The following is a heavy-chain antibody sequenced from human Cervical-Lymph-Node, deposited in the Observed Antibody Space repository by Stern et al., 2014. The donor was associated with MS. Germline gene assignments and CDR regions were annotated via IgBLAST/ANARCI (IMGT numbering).Heavy chain of an antibody. D-gene: IGHD1-1*01. CDR2: ITSSSDYK. Sequence: VQLVESGGGLVQPGGSLRLSCAASGFAFNSYTMNWVRQAPGKGLEWVSFITSSSDYKSYADSEKGRFTFTRDNARNSSLLLMNSLAAEDTAMYSCVFLETPMAGGYWGQGTLVTVSS. CDR1: GFAFNSYT. J-gene: IGHJ4*02. CDR3: VFLETPMAGGY. V-gene: IGHV3-21*01.